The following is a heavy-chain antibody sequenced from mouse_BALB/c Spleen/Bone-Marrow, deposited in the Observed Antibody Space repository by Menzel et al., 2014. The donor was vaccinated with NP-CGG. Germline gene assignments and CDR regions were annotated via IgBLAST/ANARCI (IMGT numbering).Heavy chain of an antibody. CDR2: INGNGGST. CDR3: VRGNYGNYVDYFDF. Sequence: EVKLVESGGGLVQPGGSLKLSCAASGFTFSNYGMSWVRQTPDKRLELVATINGNGGSTYYPDSVKGRFTIPRDTAKNTLYLQMSSQKSEETAMYYCVRGNYGNYVDYFDFWGQDTTLTVSS. CDR1: GFTFSNYG. V-gene: IGHV5-6-3*01. D-gene: IGHD2-1*01. J-gene: IGHJ2*01.